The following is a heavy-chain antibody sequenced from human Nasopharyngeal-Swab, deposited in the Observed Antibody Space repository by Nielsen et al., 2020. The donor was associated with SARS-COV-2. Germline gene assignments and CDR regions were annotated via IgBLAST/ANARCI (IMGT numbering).Heavy chain of an antibody. CDR3: ARVKAPAFNYYDTSGYYSFDY. D-gene: IGHD3-22*01. CDR2: INPTDGST. V-gene: IGHV1-46*01. J-gene: IGHJ4*02. Sequence: ASVKVSCKASGYTFTTYYFHWVRQAPGQGLEWMGIINPTDGSTNYAQKFQGRVTVTRDTSTSAVYMELSTLRSEDTAVYYCARVKAPAFNYYDTSGYYSFDYWGQGTLVTVSS. CDR1: GYTFTTYY.